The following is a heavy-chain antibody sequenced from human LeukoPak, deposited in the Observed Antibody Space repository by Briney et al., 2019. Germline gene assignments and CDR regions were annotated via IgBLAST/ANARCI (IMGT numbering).Heavy chain of an antibody. CDR2: ISPNSGGT. D-gene: IGHD5-18*01. V-gene: IGHV1-2*02. J-gene: IGHJ6*03. Sequence: ASVKVSCKASGYTFTSYYIHWVRQAPGQGLEWMGWISPNSGGTNYAQKFQGTVTMTRDTSISTAYMELSRLRSDDTAVYYCARARRVDTAMWGYYYYMDVWGKGTTVTISS. CDR1: GYTFTSYY. CDR3: ARARRVDTAMWGYYYYMDV.